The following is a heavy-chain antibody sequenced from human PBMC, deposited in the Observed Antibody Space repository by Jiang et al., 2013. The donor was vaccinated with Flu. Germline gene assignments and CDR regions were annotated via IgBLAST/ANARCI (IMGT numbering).Heavy chain of an antibody. CDR3: AKDASSSWYRKDDAFDI. D-gene: IGHD6-13*01. J-gene: IGHJ3*02. CDR2: ISYDGSNK. V-gene: IGHV3-30*18. Sequence: EWVAVISYDGSNKYYADSVKGRFTISRDNSKNTLYLQMNSLRAEDTAVYYCAKDASSSWYRKDDAFDIWGQGTMVTVSS.